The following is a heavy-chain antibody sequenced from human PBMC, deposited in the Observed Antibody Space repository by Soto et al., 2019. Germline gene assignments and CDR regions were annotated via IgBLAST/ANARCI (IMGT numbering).Heavy chain of an antibody. CDR3: ARLGIAAAGMVEPGQDGMDV. CDR2: IDPSDSYT. J-gene: IGHJ6*02. V-gene: IGHV5-10-1*01. CDR1: GYSFTSYW. Sequence: PGESLKISCKGSGYSFTSYWISWVRQMPGKGLEWMGRIDPSDSYTNYSPSFQGHVTISADKSISTAYLQWSSLKASDTAMYYCARLGIAAAGMVEPGQDGMDVWGQGTTVTVSS. D-gene: IGHD6-13*01.